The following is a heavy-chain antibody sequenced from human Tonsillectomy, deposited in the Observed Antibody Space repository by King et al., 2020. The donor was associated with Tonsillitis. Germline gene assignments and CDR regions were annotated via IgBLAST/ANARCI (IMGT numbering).Heavy chain of an antibody. Sequence: VQLVESGAEVKKPGASVRVSCKASGYTFTKYYIHWVRQAPGQGLEWMGIINPSGGSTNYAQKFQGRVTMTRDTSTSTVYMELSSLKTEDTAVYYCARTGEWDIGVVAAAMPEDCGGQGTLVTVSS. V-gene: IGHV1-46*01. D-gene: IGHD2-2*01. CDR2: INPSGGST. CDR1: GYTFTKYY. J-gene: IGHJ4*02. CDR3: ARTGEWDIGVVAAAMPEDC.